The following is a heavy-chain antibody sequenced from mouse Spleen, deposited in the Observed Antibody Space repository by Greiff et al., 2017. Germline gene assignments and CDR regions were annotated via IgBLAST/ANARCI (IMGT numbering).Heavy chain of an antibody. J-gene: IGHJ4*01. Sequence: EVMLVESGGDLVKPGGSLKLSCAASGFTFSSYGMSWVRQTPDKRLEWVATISSGGSYTYYPDSVKGRFTISRDNAKNTLYLQMSSLKSEDTAMYYCARHGSMITTRYYAMDYWGQGTSVTVSS. CDR1: GFTFSSYG. V-gene: IGHV5-6*01. CDR3: ARHGSMITTRYYAMDY. CDR2: ISSGGSYT. D-gene: IGHD2-4*01.